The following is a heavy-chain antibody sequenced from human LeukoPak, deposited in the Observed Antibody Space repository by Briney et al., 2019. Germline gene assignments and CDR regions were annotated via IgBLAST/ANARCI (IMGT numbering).Heavy chain of an antibody. Sequence: ASVKVSCKASGYTFTGYYMHWVRQAPGRGLEWMGRINPNSGGTNYAQKFQGRVTMTRDTSISTAYMELSRLRSDDTAVYYCARSRIAVTKGGFFPNYYFDYWGQGTLVTVSS. CDR2: INPNSGGT. CDR3: ARSRIAVTKGGFFPNYYFDY. D-gene: IGHD6-19*01. V-gene: IGHV1-2*06. J-gene: IGHJ4*02. CDR1: GYTFTGYY.